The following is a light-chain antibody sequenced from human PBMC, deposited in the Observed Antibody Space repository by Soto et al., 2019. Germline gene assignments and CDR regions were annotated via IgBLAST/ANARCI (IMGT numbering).Light chain of an antibody. J-gene: IGKJ4*01. Sequence: DIVLTQSPGTLSLSPGERATLYCRASQSVSSSYLAWYQQKPGQAPRLLIYGASSRATGIPDRFSGSGSGSDFTLTISRLEPEDFAVYYCQQYGSSPALIFGGGTKV. CDR1: QSVSSSY. CDR3: QQYGSSPALI. CDR2: GAS. V-gene: IGKV3-20*01.